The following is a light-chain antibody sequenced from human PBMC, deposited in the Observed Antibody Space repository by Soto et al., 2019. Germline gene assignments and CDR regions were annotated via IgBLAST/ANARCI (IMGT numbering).Light chain of an antibody. V-gene: IGKV1-5*03. J-gene: IGKJ4*01. CDR1: QTISTW. CDR3: QQYFDVPFT. CDR2: KAS. Sequence: DILMTQSPSTLSASVVDRVTITCRASQTISTWVAWYQQKPGSAPKLLIYKASSLETGVPSRFSGSGSGTDFTLTISSLEAEDVAFYWCQQYFDVPFTFGGGTKVDIK.